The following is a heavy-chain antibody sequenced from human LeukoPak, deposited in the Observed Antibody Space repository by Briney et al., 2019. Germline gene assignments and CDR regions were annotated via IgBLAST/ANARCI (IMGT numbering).Heavy chain of an antibody. Sequence: PGGSLRLSCAASGFTFSSYAMSWVRQAPGKGLEWVSAISGSGGSTYYADSVKGRFTTSRDNSKNTLYLQMNSLRAEDTAVYYCAKDGTYGSGSYYNDFDYWGQGTLVTVSS. CDR2: ISGSGGST. J-gene: IGHJ4*02. D-gene: IGHD3-10*01. V-gene: IGHV3-23*01. CDR3: AKDGTYGSGSYYNDFDY. CDR1: GFTFSSYA.